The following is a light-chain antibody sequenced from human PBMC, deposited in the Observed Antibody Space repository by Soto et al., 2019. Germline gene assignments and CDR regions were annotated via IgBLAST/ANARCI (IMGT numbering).Light chain of an antibody. CDR1: SNDIGSYNY. CDR2: DVS. Sequence: QSALTQPSSVSGSPGQSITISCTGTSNDIGSYNYVSWYQQHPGRTPQLIIYDVSYRPSGVSNRFSGSKSGNTASLTISGLQAEDEADYYCSSCTSSSTIIGGGTKVTVL. CDR3: SSCTSSSTI. J-gene: IGLJ2*01. V-gene: IGLV2-14*01.